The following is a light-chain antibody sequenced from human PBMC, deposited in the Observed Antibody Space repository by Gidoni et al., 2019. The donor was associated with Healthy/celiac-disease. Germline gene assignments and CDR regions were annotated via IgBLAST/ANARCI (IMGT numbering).Light chain of an antibody. J-gene: IGKJ1*01. CDR1: QSVSSN. Sequence: EIVMTQSPATLSVSPGERATLSCRASQSVSSNSAWYQQKPGQAPRLLIYGASTRATGIPARFSGSGSGTEFTLTISSLQSEDFAVYYCQHEWTFGQGTKVEIK. V-gene: IGKV3-15*01. CDR3: QHEWT. CDR2: GAS.